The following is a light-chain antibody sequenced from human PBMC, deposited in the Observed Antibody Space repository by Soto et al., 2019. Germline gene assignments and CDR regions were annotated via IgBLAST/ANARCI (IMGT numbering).Light chain of an antibody. CDR1: STDVGGYNY. CDR2: DVS. CDR3: CSYAGSYYV. J-gene: IGLJ1*01. V-gene: IGLV2-11*01. Sequence: QSALTQPRSVSGAPGQRVTISCTGTSTDVGGYNYVSWYQQQPGKAPKLMIYDVSKRPSGVPDRFSGSKSGNTASLTISGLQDEDEADYYCCSYAGSYYVFGTGTKLTVL.